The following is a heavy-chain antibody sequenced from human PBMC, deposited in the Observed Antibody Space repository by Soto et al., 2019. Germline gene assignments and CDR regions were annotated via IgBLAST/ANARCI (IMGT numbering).Heavy chain of an antibody. Sequence: GGSLRLSCAASGFTFSSYGMHWVRQAPGKGLEWVAVIWYDGSNKYYADSVKGRFTISRDNSKNTLYLQMNSLRAEDTAVYYCARDGTQQLGGDYYYYGMDVWGQGTTVTVSS. CDR2: IWYDGSNK. D-gene: IGHD6-13*01. CDR1: GFTFSSYG. V-gene: IGHV3-33*01. CDR3: ARDGTQQLGGDYYYYGMDV. J-gene: IGHJ6*02.